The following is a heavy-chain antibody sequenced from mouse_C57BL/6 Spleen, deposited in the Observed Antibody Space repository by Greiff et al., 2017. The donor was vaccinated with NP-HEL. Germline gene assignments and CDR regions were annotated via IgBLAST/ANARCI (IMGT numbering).Heavy chain of an antibody. D-gene: IGHD1-1*01. CDR3: AKWSHCYGGSHGLDY. Sequence: QVQLQQPGAELVKPGASVKLSCKASGYTFTSYWMQWVKQRPGQGLEWIGEIDPSDSYTNYNQKFKGKATLTVDTSSSTAYMQLSSLTSRHTAVYYGAKWSHCYGGSHGLDYWGQGTTLTVSS. V-gene: IGHV1-50*01. J-gene: IGHJ2*01. CDR1: GYTFTSYW. CDR2: IDPSDSYT.